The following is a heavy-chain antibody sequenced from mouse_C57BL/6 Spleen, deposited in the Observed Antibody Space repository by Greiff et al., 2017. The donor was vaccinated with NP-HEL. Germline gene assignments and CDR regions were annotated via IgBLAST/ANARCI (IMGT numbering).Heavy chain of an antibody. CDR2: IYPGSGST. J-gene: IGHJ4*01. D-gene: IGHD1-1*01. Sequence: QVQLQQPGAELVKPGASVKMSCKASGYTFTSYWITWVKQRPGQGLEWIGDIYPGSGSTNYNEKFKSKATLTVDTSSSTAYMQLSSLTSEDSAVYYCGYYGSSSYYAMDYWGQGTSVTVSS. V-gene: IGHV1-55*01. CDR1: GYTFTSYW. CDR3: GYYGSSSYYAMDY.